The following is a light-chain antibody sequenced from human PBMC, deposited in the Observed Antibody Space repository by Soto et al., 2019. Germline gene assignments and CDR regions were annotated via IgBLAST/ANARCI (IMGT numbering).Light chain of an antibody. CDR3: QQYKNGWT. CDR2: GAS. J-gene: IGKJ1*01. Sequence: PGERATLSGRASRSVTYDQLAWYRQKPGQAPRLLIYGASTRVTGIPARFSGSGSGTEFPLTISSMQSEFFAAYDCQQYKNGWTFGQGTKVDIK. V-gene: IGKV3-15*01. CDR1: RSVTYD.